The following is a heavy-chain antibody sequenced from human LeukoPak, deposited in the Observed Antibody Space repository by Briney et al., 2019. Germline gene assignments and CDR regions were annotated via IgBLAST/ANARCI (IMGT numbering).Heavy chain of an antibody. CDR2: INPRGGST. V-gene: IGHV1-46*01. Sequence: ASVKVSCKASGYTFISYYMHWVRQAPGQGLEWMGIINPRGGSTSYAQKFQGRVTMTRDTSTSTVYMELSSLRSEDTAVYYCARDRTTVTTGYYGMDVWGQGTTLTVSS. J-gene: IGHJ6*02. CDR3: ARDRTTVTTGYYGMDV. D-gene: IGHD4-17*01. CDR1: GYTFISYY.